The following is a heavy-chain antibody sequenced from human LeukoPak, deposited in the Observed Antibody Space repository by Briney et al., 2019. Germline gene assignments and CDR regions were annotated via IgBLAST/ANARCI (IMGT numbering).Heavy chain of an antibody. CDR2: INQDGSQE. CDR3: AREVGSPAVRSAFDL. J-gene: IGHJ3*01. CDR1: GFPFSIYW. D-gene: IGHD2-15*01. Sequence: PGGSLRLSCAASGFPFSIYWMTWVGQAPGKGLEGVANINQDGSQEHYVDSVAGRSTISRDNAKNSLYLQVNSLRDEDTAVYYCAREVGSPAVRSAFDLWGQGTMVTVSS. V-gene: IGHV3-7*01.